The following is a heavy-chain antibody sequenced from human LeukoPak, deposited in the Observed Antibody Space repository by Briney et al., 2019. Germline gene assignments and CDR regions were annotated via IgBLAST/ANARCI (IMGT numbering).Heavy chain of an antibody. D-gene: IGHD1-26*01. CDR1: GGSISSYY. J-gene: IGHJ4*02. V-gene: IGHV4-59*12. CDR2: IYYSGST. CDR3: AGGSIVGAARFDY. Sequence: SETLSLTCTVSGGSISSYYWSWIRQPPGKGLEWIGYIYYSGSTNYNPSLKSRVTISVDTSKNQFSLKLSSVTAADTAVYYCAGGSIVGAARFDYWGQGTLVTVSS.